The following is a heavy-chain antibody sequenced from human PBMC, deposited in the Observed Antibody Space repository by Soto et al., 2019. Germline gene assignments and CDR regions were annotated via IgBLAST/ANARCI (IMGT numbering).Heavy chain of an antibody. V-gene: IGHV4-31*03. CDR2: IYYSGST. D-gene: IGHD6-25*01. CDR3: ARSGQGWQRLNY. J-gene: IGHJ4*01. Sequence: SETLSLTCTVSGGSISSGGYYWSWIRQHPGKGLEWIGYIYYSGSTYYNPSLKSRVTISVDTSKNQFSLKLSSVTAADTAVYYCARSGQGWQRLNYWGHGTLVTVSS. CDR1: GGSISSGGYY.